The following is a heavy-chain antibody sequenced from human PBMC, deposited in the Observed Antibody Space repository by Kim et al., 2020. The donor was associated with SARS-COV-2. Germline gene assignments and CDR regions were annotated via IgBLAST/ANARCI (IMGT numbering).Heavy chain of an antibody. CDR1: GFTFSSYG. CDR3: ARDAKETMSDLSFDI. J-gene: IGHJ3*02. CDR2: IWYDGSNK. Sequence: GGSLRLSCAASGFTFSSYGMHWVRQAPGKGLEWVAVIWYDGSNKYYADSVKGRFTISRDNSKNTLYLQMNSLRAEDTAVYYCARDAKETMSDLSFDIWGQGTMVTVSS. D-gene: IGHD3-22*01. V-gene: IGHV3-33*01.